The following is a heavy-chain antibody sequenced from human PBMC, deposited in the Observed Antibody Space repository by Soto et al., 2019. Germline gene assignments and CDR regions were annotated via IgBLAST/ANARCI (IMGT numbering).Heavy chain of an antibody. CDR2: IYYSGST. V-gene: IGHV4-59*01. CDR1: CGSISSYY. J-gene: IGHJ5*02. CDR3: ARDLPHLTYYYGSGCHWFDP. D-gene: IGHD3-10*01. Sequence: SETLSLTCTVSCGSISSYYWSWIRQPPGKGLEWIGYIYYSGSTNYNPSLKSRVTISVDTSKNQFSLKLSSVTAADTAVYYCARDLPHLTYYYGSGCHWFDPWGQGTLVTVSS.